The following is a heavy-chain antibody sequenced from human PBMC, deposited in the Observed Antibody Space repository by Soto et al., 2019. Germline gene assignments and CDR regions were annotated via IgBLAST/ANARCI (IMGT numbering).Heavy chain of an antibody. J-gene: IGHJ4*02. V-gene: IGHV4-31*03. D-gene: IGHD3-10*01. Sequence: QVQLQESGPGLVKPSQTLSLTCTVSGASISGGYYWTWIRQVPEKGLAWIGYMSSSGNSYYNPSLQSRVTISLDPSKSQFSLNLTSVTAADTAFYYCARPVMSRGIILRDYWGQGILVTVSS. CDR2: MSSSGNS. CDR3: ARPVMSRGIILRDY. CDR1: GASISGGYY.